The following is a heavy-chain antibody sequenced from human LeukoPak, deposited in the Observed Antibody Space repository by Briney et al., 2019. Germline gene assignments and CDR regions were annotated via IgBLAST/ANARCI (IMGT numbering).Heavy chain of an antibody. CDR3: ARDSAVAGADY. D-gene: IGHD6-19*01. CDR2: IIPILGIA. V-gene: IGHV1-69*04. CDR1: GGTFSSYA. J-gene: IGHJ4*02. Sequence: SVKVSCKASGGTFSSYAISWVRQAPGQGLEWMGRIIPILGIANYAQKFQGRVTITADKSTSTAYMELSSLRSEDTAVYYCARDSAVAGADYWGQGTLVTVSS.